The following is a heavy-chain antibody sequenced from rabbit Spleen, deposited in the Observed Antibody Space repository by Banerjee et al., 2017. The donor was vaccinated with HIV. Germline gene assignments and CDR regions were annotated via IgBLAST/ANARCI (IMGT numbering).Heavy chain of an antibody. CDR3: ARDTSTSFSSYGMDL. CDR1: GIDFSSYYY. V-gene: IGHV1S40*01. Sequence: QSLEESGGDLVKPGASLTLTCKASGIDFSSYYYMCWVRQAPGKGLEWIGCIYSGSSGSTYYASWAKGRFTISKTSSTTVTLQMTRLTAADTATYFCARDTSTSFSSYGMDLWGPGTLVTVS. CDR2: IYSGSSGST. D-gene: IGHD1-1*01. J-gene: IGHJ6*01.